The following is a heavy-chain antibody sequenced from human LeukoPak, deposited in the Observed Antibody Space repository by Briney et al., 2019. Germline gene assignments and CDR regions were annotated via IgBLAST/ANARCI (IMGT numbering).Heavy chain of an antibody. CDR1: GFTFDDYA. CDR2: ISWNSGSI. Sequence: GGSLRLSCAASGFTFDDYAMHWVRQAPGKGLEWVSGISWNSGSIGYADSVKGRFTISRDNAKNSLYLQMNSLRAEDMALYYCARGDMFRYSYADYSGQGTLVTVSS. D-gene: IGHD5-18*01. J-gene: IGHJ4*02. V-gene: IGHV3-9*03. CDR3: ARGDMFRYSYADY.